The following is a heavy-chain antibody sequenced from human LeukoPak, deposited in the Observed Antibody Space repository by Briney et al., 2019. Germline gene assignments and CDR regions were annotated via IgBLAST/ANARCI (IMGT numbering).Heavy chain of an antibody. D-gene: IGHD2-15*01. CDR2: ISNDGGSI. J-gene: IGHJ4*02. CDR1: GFTFGSYT. Sequence: PERSLRLSCAASGFTFGSYTMHWVRQAPGKGLEWVAVISNDGGSIVYANSVKGRFTISRDNSKNTLYLQMNSLRAEDTAVYHCARPRADSGGKYYFDYWGQGTLVTVSS. V-gene: IGHV3-30-3*01. CDR3: ARPRADSGGKYYFDY.